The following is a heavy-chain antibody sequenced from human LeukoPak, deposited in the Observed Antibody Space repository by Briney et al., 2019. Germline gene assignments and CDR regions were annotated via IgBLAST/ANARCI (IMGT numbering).Heavy chain of an antibody. Sequence: GGSLRLSCAASGFTFSSYSMNWVRQAPGKGLEWVSSISSSSSYIYYADSVKGRFTISRDNAKNSLFLQMNSLRAEDTAVYYCARSPKHYYYYMDVWGKGTTVTVSS. CDR1: GFTFSSYS. J-gene: IGHJ6*03. V-gene: IGHV3-21*01. CDR3: ARSPKHYYYYMDV. CDR2: ISSSSSYI.